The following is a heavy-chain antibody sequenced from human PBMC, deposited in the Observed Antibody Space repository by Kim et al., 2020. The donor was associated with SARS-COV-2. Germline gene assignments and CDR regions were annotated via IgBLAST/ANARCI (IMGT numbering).Heavy chain of an antibody. CDR3: ARGGFGELTPRGGLFDI. V-gene: IGHV1-8*01. CDR1: GYTFTSYD. Sequence: ASVKVSCKASGYTFTSYDINWVRQATGQGLEWMGWMNPNSGNTGYAQKFQGRVTMTRNTSISTAYMELSSLRSEDTAVYYCARGGFGELTPRGGLFDIWGQGTMVTVSS. J-gene: IGHJ3*02. CDR2: MNPNSGNT. D-gene: IGHD3-10*01.